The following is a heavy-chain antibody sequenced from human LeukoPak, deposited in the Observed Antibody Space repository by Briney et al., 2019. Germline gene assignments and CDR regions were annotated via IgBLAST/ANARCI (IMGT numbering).Heavy chain of an antibody. CDR2: IGGSGGST. V-gene: IGHV3-23*01. CDR1: GFTFSSYA. CDR3: ARAPSPFGEFDY. J-gene: IGHJ4*02. Sequence: PGGSLRLSCAASGFTFSSYAMSWVRQAPGKGLEWVSAIGGSGGSTYYADSVKGRFTISRDNSRDTLYLQMNSLRAEDTAVYYCARAPSPFGEFDYWGQGTLLTVSS. D-gene: IGHD3-10*01.